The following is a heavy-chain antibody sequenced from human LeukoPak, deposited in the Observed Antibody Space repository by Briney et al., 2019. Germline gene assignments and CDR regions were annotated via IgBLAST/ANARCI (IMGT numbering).Heavy chain of an antibody. CDR1: GGSISNFY. J-gene: IGHJ4*02. CDR3: ASIDQVETTMGGYYFDY. D-gene: IGHD5-18*01. Sequence: KPSETLSLTCTVSGGSISNFYWSWIRQPPGKGLEWIGYIYYSGSTNYNPSLKSRVTISVDTSKNQLSLKLSSVTAADTAVYYCASIDQVETTMGGYYFDYWGQGTLVTVSS. CDR2: IYYSGST. V-gene: IGHV4-59*01.